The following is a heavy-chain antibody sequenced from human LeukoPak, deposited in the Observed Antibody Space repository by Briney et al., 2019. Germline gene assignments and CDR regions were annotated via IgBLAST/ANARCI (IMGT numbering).Heavy chain of an antibody. V-gene: IGHV4-4*02. CDR1: GGSISDDKW. Sequence: SETLSLTCDVSGGSISDDKWWSWVRQPPGRGLEWIGEIYHRGSTNYNASLKSRVTITIDKSKKHFSLRLTSVTAADTAVYYCARGYYDSSGYSNPFDYWGQGTLVTVSS. CDR2: IYHRGST. J-gene: IGHJ4*02. D-gene: IGHD3-22*01. CDR3: ARGYYDSSGYSNPFDY.